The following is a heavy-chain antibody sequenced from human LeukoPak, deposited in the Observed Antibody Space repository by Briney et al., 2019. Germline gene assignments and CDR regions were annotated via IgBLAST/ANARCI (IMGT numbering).Heavy chain of an antibody. V-gene: IGHV3-53*05. CDR1: GITVSTKY. D-gene: IGHD3-22*01. CDR3: ARLYDRSAYGAFDI. CDR2: LYSGGST. J-gene: IGHJ3*02. Sequence: PGGSLRPSCAASGITVSTKYTGWVRRGPGKGLGWGSVLYSGGSTYYPDSVKGRFTISRDNSQNTLDLQMDSLRAEDTAVYYCARLYDRSAYGAFDIWGQGTMVTVSS.